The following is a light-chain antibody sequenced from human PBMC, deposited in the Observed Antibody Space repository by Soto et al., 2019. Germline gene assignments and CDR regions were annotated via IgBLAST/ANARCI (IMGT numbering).Light chain of an antibody. Sequence: QSVLTQPPSVSGAPGQRATISCTGSSSNIGAGYDVHWYQQLPGTAPKLLIYGNTNRPSGVPDRFSASKSGTSASLAITGLQAEDEADYYCQSYDSSLSCWVFGGGTKVTVL. CDR2: GNT. J-gene: IGLJ3*02. CDR1: SSNIGAGYD. CDR3: QSYDSSLSCWV. V-gene: IGLV1-40*01.